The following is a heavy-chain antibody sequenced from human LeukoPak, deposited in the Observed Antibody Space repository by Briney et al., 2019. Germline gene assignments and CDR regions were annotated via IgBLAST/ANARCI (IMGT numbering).Heavy chain of an antibody. Sequence: EAGGSLRLSSVASGFTFSSSWMSWVRQAPGKGLEWVANIKQDGSEKSYVESVRGRFTISRDNAKNSLYLQLNSLRAEDTALYYCARDNPPDYWGQGTLVTVSS. CDR1: GFTFSSSW. CDR2: IKQDGSEK. J-gene: IGHJ4*02. V-gene: IGHV3-7*03. CDR3: ARDNPPDY.